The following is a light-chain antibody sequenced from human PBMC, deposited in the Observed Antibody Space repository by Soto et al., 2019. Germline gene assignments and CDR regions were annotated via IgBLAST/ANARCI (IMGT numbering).Light chain of an antibody. CDR3: QHYNNWPPWT. V-gene: IGKV3-15*01. CDR1: QSVSSN. Sequence: EIVMTQPPGTLSVSPGERATLSCRASQSVSSNLAWYQQKSGQAPRLLIYGASTRATGIPARFSGSGSGTDFTLTISSLQSEDFAVYYCQHYNNWPPWTFGQGTKVEMK. J-gene: IGKJ1*01. CDR2: GAS.